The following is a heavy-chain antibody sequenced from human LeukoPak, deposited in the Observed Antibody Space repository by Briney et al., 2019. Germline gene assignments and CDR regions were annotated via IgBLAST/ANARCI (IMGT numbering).Heavy chain of an antibody. J-gene: IGHJ4*02. CDR3: AKGSAQWELYDY. V-gene: IGHV3-23*01. D-gene: IGHD4-23*01. CDR2: IVGDTVT. CDR1: GFTFNSYA. Sequence: GGSLRLSCAASGFTFNSYAMSWVRQAPGKGLEWVSAIVGDTVTFYTDSVKGRFTISRDNSKNTLYLQMNGLRDEDTAIYYCAKGSAQWELYDYWGQGTLVTVSS.